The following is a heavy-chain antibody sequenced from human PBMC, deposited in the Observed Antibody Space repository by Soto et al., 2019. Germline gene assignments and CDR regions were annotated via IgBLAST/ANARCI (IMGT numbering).Heavy chain of an antibody. CDR2: IGTAGDT. V-gene: IGHV3-13*01. D-gene: IGHD6-13*01. Sequence: GGSLRLSCAASGFTFSSYDMHWVRQATGKGLEWVSAIGTAGDTYYPGSVKGRFTISRENAKNSLYLQMNSLRAEDTAVYYCKAWSRSSWFDYWGQGALVTFSS. CDR1: GFTFSSYD. CDR3: KAWSRSSWFDY. J-gene: IGHJ4*02.